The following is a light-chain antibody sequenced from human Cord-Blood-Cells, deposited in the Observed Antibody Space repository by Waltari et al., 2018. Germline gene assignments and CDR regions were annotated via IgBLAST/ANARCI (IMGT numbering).Light chain of an antibody. Sequence: QSVLTHPPPVSGAPGQRVTISCTARSSTIAAGYDVHWYHPLPGTAPKLLIYGNSNRPSGVPDRFSGSKSGTSASLAITGLQAEDEADYYCQSYDSSLSVVFGGGTKLTVL. CDR3: QSYDSSLSVV. J-gene: IGLJ2*01. CDR2: GNS. V-gene: IGLV1-40*01. CDR1: SSTIAAGYD.